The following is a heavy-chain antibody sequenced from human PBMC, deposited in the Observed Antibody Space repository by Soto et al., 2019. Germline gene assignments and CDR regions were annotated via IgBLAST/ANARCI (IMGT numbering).Heavy chain of an antibody. J-gene: IGHJ4*02. CDR2: IIPILGIA. Sequence: QVQLVQSGAEVKKPGPSVKVSCKASGGTFSSYTISWVRQAPGQGLEWMGRIIPILGIANYAQKFQGRVTITADKSTSTAYMELSSLRSEDTAVYYCARERPGGNNWNDGEDYWGQGTLVTVSS. D-gene: IGHD1-1*01. CDR1: GGTFSSYT. CDR3: ARERPGGNNWNDGEDY. V-gene: IGHV1-69*08.